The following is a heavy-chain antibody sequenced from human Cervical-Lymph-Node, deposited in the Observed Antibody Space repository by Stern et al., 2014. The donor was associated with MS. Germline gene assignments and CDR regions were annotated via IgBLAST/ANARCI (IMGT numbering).Heavy chain of an antibody. Sequence: EVQLVESGGGLVQPGVSLRLPCEVSGFTFENYGMHWVRQAPGKGLEWVSGISWNSVGIGYADSVRGRFTISRDNGKNSLFLQMNSLRAEDTALYYCAKGFTLTMTTPIEDWGQGTPVTVSS. CDR2: ISWNSVGI. D-gene: IGHD1-1*01. CDR1: GFTFENYG. CDR3: AKGFTLTMTTPIED. V-gene: IGHV3-9*01. J-gene: IGHJ4*02.